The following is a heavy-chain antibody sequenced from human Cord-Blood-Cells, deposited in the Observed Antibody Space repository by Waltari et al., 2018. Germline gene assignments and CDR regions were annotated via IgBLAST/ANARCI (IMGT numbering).Heavy chain of an antibody. Sequence: EVQLVESGGGLVQPGRSLRLSCAASGFTFDVYAMHWVRQAPGKGLEWVSGISWNSGSIGYADSVKGRFTISRDNAKNSLYLQMNSLRAEDTALYYCAKANLVGADAFDIWGQGTMVTVSS. CDR2: ISWNSGSI. V-gene: IGHV3-9*01. J-gene: IGHJ3*02. D-gene: IGHD1-26*01. CDR3: AKANLVGADAFDI. CDR1: GFTFDVYA.